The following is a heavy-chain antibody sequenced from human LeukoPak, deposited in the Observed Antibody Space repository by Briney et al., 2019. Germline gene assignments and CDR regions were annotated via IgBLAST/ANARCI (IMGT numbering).Heavy chain of an antibody. CDR3: ARVLEIGDYVDY. J-gene: IGHJ4*02. D-gene: IGHD4-17*01. CDR2: IYYSGST. CDR1: GGSISSGGYY. V-gene: IGHV4-31*03. Sequence: SQTLPLTCTVAGGSISSGGYYWSWIRQHPGKGLEWIGYIYYSGSTYYNPSLKSRVTISVDTSKNQFSLKLSSVTAADTAVYYCARVLEIGDYVDYWGQGTLVTVSS.